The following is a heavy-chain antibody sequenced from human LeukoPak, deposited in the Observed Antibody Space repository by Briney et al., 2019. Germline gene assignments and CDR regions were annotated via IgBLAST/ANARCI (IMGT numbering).Heavy chain of an antibody. Sequence: ASVKVSCKASGYTFTSYDIHWVRQATGQGLEWMGWINPNSGNTGYAQKFQGRVTMTRNTSISTAYMELSSLRSEDTAVYYCARGGVTGTEYWYFDLWGRGTLVTVSS. J-gene: IGHJ2*01. V-gene: IGHV1-8*01. CDR1: GYTFTSYD. CDR2: INPNSGNT. D-gene: IGHD1-20*01. CDR3: ARGGVTGTEYWYFDL.